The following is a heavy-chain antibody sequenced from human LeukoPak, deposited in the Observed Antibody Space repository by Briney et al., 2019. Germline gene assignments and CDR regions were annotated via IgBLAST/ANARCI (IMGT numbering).Heavy chain of an antibody. CDR3: ARAGDGYYYYYYMDV. CDR2: IFSSESSNT. CDR1: NGSFSTYY. J-gene: IGHJ6*03. V-gene: IGHV4-59*08. Sequence: SETLSLTCSVSNGSFSTYYWGWIRQPPGKPLEWIGYIFSSESSNTNYNPSLNGRVTISVDTSKNQFSLTLNSVTAADTAVYYCARAGDGYYYYYYMDVWGKGTTVTVSS. D-gene: IGHD5-24*01.